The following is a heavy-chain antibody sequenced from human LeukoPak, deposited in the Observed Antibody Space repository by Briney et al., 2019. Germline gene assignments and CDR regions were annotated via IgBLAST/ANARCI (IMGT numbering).Heavy chain of an antibody. CDR1: GGTFISYA. Sequence: SVKVSCKASGGTFISYAISWVRQAPGQGLEWMGGIIPIFGTANYAQKFQGRVTITADESTSTAYMELSSLRSEDTAVYYCAKLATSDTGETYWGQGTLVTVSS. D-gene: IGHD3-16*01. J-gene: IGHJ4*02. V-gene: IGHV1-69*13. CDR3: AKLATSDTGETY. CDR2: IIPIFGTA.